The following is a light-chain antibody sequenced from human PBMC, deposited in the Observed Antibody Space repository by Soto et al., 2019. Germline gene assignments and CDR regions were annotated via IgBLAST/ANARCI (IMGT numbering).Light chain of an antibody. J-gene: IGKJ1*01. Sequence: EIGLTQSPGTLSLSPGERATLSCRASQSVSSSYLAWYQQKPGQAPRLLIYGASSRDTGIPDRFSGSGSGTDFTLTISRLEPEDFAVYYCQQYGISPWTFGQGTKVEIK. CDR3: QQYGISPWT. CDR1: QSVSSSY. CDR2: GAS. V-gene: IGKV3-20*01.